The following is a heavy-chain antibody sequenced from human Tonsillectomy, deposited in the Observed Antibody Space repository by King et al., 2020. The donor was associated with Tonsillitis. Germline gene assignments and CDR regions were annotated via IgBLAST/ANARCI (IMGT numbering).Heavy chain of an antibody. CDR1: GYTFTSYG. Sequence: QLVQSGAEVNKPGASVKVSCKASGYTFTSYGISWVRQAPGQGLEWMGWISAYNGNTNYAQNIQSRVTMTTDTSTSTAYMEMRSLRSDDTAVYYCARDLGDYLWGSYRPDYWGQGTLVTVSS. V-gene: IGHV1-18*04. J-gene: IGHJ4*02. D-gene: IGHD3-16*02. CDR2: ISAYNGNT. CDR3: ARDLGDYLWGSYRPDY.